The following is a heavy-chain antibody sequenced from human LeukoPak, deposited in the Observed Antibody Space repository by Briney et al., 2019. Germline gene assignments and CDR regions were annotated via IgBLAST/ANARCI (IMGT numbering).Heavy chain of an antibody. D-gene: IGHD2-2*01. J-gene: IGHJ4*02. CDR3: AKDLGAWGPAPMGGLDY. CDR1: GLTFSTYA. CDR2: ISGSGDST. Sequence: GGTLRLPCVASGLTFSTYAMTGVRQAPGKGQKWVSAISGSGDSTFYADSVKGRFTISRDNSKNTLYLQMSSPRAEDTAVYYCAKDLGAWGPAPMGGLDYWGQGTLATVSS. V-gene: IGHV3-23*01.